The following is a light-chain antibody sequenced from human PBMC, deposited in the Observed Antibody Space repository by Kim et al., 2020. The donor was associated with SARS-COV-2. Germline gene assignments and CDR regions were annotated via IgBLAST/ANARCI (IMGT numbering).Light chain of an antibody. J-gene: IGKJ2*01. V-gene: IGKV1-33*01. CDR1: QDIGKY. CDR2: DAS. Sequence: SACVGDRVTITCQASQDIGKYLNWYQQKPGKAPDLLFCDASNLQTGVPSRFSRSGSETDFTFTISSLQPEDIATYYCQPFDDLPYTFGRGTKRDI. CDR3: QPFDDLPYT.